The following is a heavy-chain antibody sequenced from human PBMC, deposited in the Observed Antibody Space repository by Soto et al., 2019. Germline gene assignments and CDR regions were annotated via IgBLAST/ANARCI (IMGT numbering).Heavy chain of an antibody. CDR2: INPSGGST. D-gene: IGHD1-26*01. CDR3: ARDREWKLPHFDY. Sequence: ASVKVSCKASGYTFTSYYMHWVRQTPGQGLEWMGIINPSGGSTSYAQKFQGRVTMTRDTSTSTAYMELSSLRSEDTAVYYCARDREWKLPHFDYWGQGTLVTVSS. V-gene: IGHV1-46*01. CDR1: GYTFTSYY. J-gene: IGHJ4*02.